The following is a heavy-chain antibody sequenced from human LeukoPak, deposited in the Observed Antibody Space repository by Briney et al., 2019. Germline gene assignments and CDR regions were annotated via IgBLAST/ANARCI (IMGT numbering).Heavy chain of an antibody. CDR2: IIPIFGTA. V-gene: IGHV1-69*13. CDR3: ARDRSHPDYDILTGKWFDP. CDR1: GGTFSSYA. J-gene: IGHJ5*02. Sequence: SVKVSCKASGGTFSSYAISWVRQAPGQGLEWMGGIIPIFGTANYAQKFQGRVTITADESTSTAYMELSSLRSEDTAVYYCARDRSHPDYDILTGKWFDPWGQGTLVTVSS. D-gene: IGHD3-9*01.